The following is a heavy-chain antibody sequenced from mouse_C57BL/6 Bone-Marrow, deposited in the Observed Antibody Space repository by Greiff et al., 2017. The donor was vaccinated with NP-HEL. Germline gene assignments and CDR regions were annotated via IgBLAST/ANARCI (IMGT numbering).Heavy chain of an antibody. J-gene: IGHJ1*03. CDR1: GFTFSDYY. CDR3: ARDGMNYYGSRRTDDFDV. V-gene: IGHV5-16*01. Sequence: EVMLVESEGGLVQPGRSMKLSCTASGFTFSDYYMAWVRQVPEKGLEWVANINYDGSSTYYLDSLQSRFIISRDNAKNILYLQMSSLKSEDTATYYCARDGMNYYGSRRTDDFDVWGTGTTVTVSS. D-gene: IGHD1-1*01. CDR2: INYDGSST.